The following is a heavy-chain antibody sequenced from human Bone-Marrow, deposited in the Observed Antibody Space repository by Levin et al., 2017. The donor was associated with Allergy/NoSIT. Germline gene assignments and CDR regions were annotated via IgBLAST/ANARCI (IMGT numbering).Heavy chain of an antibody. CDR1: GFTISTNY. V-gene: IGHV3-66*01. D-gene: IGHD5-12*01. J-gene: IGHJ4*02. CDR2: IHSGGRK. CDR3: ARDDVVATNH. Sequence: RASVKVSCAASGFTISTNYMSWVRQVPGKGLEWVSIIHSGGRKNYADSVKGRFTISRDNYNNTLYLQMNSLRGEDTAIYYCARDDVVATNHWGQGTLVIVSS.